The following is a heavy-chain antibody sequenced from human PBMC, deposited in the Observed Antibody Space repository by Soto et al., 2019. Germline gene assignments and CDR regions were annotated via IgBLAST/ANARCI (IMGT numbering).Heavy chain of an antibody. CDR3: ATLTAPSDY. CDR1: GFTFSNSY. Sequence: QVQLVESGGGLVKPGGSLRLSCAVSGFTFSNSYINWIRQAPGKGPEWLSYMSSDESTAFYADSVKGRFTISRDNAKNSVYLQMNSLTVEDTAMYYCATLTAPSDYWGQGTLVTVSS. CDR2: MSSDESTA. V-gene: IGHV3-11*01. J-gene: IGHJ4*02. D-gene: IGHD2-21*02.